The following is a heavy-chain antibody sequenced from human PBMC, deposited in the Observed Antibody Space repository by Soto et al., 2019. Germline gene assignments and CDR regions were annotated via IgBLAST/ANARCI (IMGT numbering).Heavy chain of an antibody. CDR2: IKSKTDGGTT. Sequence: GGPLRLSCAASGFTFSNAWMSWVRQAPGKGLEWVGRIKSKTDGGTTDYAAPVKGRFTISRDDSKNTLYLQMNSLKTEDTAVYYCTTSFFGFLEWRYYYYYMDVWGKGTTVTVSS. J-gene: IGHJ6*03. CDR1: GFTFSNAW. D-gene: IGHD3-3*01. CDR3: TTSFFGFLEWRYYYYYMDV. V-gene: IGHV3-15*01.